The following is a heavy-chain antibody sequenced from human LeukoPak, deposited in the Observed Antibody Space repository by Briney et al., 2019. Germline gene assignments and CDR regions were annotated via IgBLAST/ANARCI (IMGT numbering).Heavy chain of an antibody. J-gene: IGHJ4*02. CDR2: IIPIFGTA. Sequence: ASVKVSCKASVGTFSSYAISWVRQAPGQGLEWMGGIIPIFGTANHAQKFQGRVTITADESTSTAYMELSSLRSEDTAVYYCARDRYHYYFDYWGQGTLVTVSS. CDR1: VGTFSSYA. CDR3: ARDRYHYYFDY. D-gene: IGHD3-9*01. V-gene: IGHV1-69*13.